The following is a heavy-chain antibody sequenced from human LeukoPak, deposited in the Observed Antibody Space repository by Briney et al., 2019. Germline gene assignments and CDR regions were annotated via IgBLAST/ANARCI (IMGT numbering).Heavy chain of an antibody. D-gene: IGHD4-17*01. Sequence: PGGSLRLSCAASGFTFSSYAMSWVRQAPGKGLEWVSAISGRGGSTYYADSVKGRFTISRDNSKNTLYLQMNSLRAEDTAVYYCAKALSQWTVTTGFDYWGQGTLVTVSS. J-gene: IGHJ4*02. CDR1: GFTFSSYA. CDR3: AKALSQWTVTTGFDY. V-gene: IGHV3-23*01. CDR2: ISGRGGST.